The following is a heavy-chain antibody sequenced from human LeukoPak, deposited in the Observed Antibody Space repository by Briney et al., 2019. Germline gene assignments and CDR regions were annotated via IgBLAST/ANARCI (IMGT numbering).Heavy chain of an antibody. CDR2: FFQSHKS. CDR1: GHSTTKGYY. CDR3: ARVLSLPYLLDS. V-gene: IGHV4-38-2*01. J-gene: IGHJ4*02. Sequence: SETLSLTCAISGHSTTKGYYWAWFRQSPGKGLEWIATFFQSHKSFYNASLESRVTMSLDTSKSQFSLNLTSVTAADTAVYYCARVLSLPYLLDSWGRGTQVTVSS.